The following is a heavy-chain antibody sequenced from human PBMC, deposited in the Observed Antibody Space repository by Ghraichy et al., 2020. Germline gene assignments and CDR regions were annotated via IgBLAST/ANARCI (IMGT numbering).Heavy chain of an antibody. D-gene: IGHD3-22*01. CDR3: ARTYYYDLNWFDP. CDR2: INHSGST. Sequence: SETLSLTCAVYGGSFSGYYWSWIRQPPGKGLEWIGEINHSGSTNYNPSLKSRVTISVDTSKNQFSLKLSSVTAADTAVYYCARTYYYDLNWFDPWGQGTLVTVSS. J-gene: IGHJ5*02. V-gene: IGHV4-34*01. CDR1: GGSFSGYY.